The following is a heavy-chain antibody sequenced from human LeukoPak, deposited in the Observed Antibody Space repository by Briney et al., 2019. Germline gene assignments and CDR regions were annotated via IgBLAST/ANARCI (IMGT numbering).Heavy chain of an antibody. CDR2: ISESGGTT. Sequence: GGSLRLSCAASGFTFSSYAMSWVRQAPGKGLEWVSSISESGGTTYYADSVKGRFTISRDNSKNTLDLQMNSLRGEDTAVYYCAHIALWLLPHDYWGQGTLVTVSS. CDR3: AHIALWLLPHDY. CDR1: GFTFSSYA. V-gene: IGHV3-23*01. D-gene: IGHD6-19*01. J-gene: IGHJ4*02.